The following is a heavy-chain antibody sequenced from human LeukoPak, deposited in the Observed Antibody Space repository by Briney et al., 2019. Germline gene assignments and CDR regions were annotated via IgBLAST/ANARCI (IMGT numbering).Heavy chain of an antibody. CDR3: ARAGRWELPPDY. V-gene: IGHV4-61*02. Sequence: SETLSLTCTVSGGSIGSGSFYWSWVRQPAGKGLEWIGRIFPSGNTNYNPSLKSRLTISVDTSKNQFSLKLSSVTAADTAVYYCARAGRWELPPDYWGQGTLVTVSS. CDR1: GGSIGSGSFY. D-gene: IGHD1-26*01. CDR2: IFPSGNT. J-gene: IGHJ4*02.